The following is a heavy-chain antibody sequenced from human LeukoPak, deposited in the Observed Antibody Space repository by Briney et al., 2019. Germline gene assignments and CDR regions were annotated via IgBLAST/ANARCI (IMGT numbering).Heavy chain of an antibody. Sequence: GGSLRPSCAASGFTFSIIGIHWVRQAPGKGLEWVAAISPDGNREYYTESVKGRFTVSRDNSNNMIYLQINGLRGDDSAVYYCAKINNVDDFWGQGTLVTVSS. D-gene: IGHD1/OR15-1a*01. CDR1: GFTFSIIG. J-gene: IGHJ4*02. V-gene: IGHV3-30*18. CDR3: AKINNVDDF. CDR2: ISPDGNRE.